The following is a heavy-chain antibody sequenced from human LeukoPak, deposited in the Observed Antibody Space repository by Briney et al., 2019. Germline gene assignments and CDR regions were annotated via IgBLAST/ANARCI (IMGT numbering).Heavy chain of an antibody. Sequence: SETLSLTCAVYGGPFSGYYWTWIRQPPGKGLEWTGEINHSGSTNYNPSLKSRVSISTDTSKNQFSLRLSSVTAAGTAVYYCARGLAAIVYRDYHHNYFDYWGERTLVTVSS. CDR1: GGPFSGYY. CDR2: INHSGST. D-gene: IGHD4-17*01. J-gene: IGHJ4*02. CDR3: ARGLAAIVYRDYHHNYFDY. V-gene: IGHV4-34*01.